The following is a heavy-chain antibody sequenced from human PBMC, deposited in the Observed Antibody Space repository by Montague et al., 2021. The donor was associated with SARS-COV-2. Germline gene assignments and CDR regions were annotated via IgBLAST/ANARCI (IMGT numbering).Heavy chain of an antibody. CDR1: GGSISSSSYY. CDR3: ARFPTSYYYDSKAAPATPDAFDI. Sequence: SETLSLTCTVPGGSISSSSYYWGWIRQPPGKGLEWIGSIYYSGSTYYSPSLRSRVTISVDTSKNQFSLKLSSVIAADTAVYYCARFPTSYYYDSKAAPATPDAFDIWGQGTMVTVSS. CDR2: IYYSGST. V-gene: IGHV4-39*01. J-gene: IGHJ3*02. D-gene: IGHD3-22*01.